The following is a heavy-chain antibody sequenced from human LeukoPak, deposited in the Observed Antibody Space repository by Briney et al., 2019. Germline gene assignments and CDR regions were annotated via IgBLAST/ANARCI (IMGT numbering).Heavy chain of an antibody. Sequence: SETLSLTCTVSGGSISSYYWSWIRQPPGKGLEWIGYIYYSGSTNYNPSLKSRVTISVDTSKNQFSLRLSSVTAADTAVYYCARMRGYSYDPWGQGILVTVSS. CDR2: IYYSGST. CDR3: ARMRGYSYDP. V-gene: IGHV4-59*01. D-gene: IGHD5-18*01. CDR1: GGSISSYY. J-gene: IGHJ5*02.